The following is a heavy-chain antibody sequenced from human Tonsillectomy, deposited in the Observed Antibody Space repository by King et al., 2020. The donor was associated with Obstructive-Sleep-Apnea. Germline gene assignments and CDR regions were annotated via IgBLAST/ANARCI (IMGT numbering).Heavy chain of an antibody. V-gene: IGHV3-15*01. CDR1: GFTFSNAW. D-gene: IGHD3-3*01. Sequence: LVQSGGGLVKPGGSLRLSCAASGFTFSNAWMSWVRQAPGKGLEWVGRIKSKTDGGTTDYAAPVKGRFTISRDDSKNTLYLQMNSLKTEDTAVYYCTAQDSTYYDFWSGYYTDYYYYGMDVWGQGTTVTVSS. CDR3: TAQDSTYYDFWSGYYTDYYYYGMDV. CDR2: IKSKTDGGTT. J-gene: IGHJ6*02.